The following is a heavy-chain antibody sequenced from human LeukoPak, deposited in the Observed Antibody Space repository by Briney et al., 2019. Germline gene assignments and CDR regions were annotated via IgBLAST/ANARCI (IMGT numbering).Heavy chain of an antibody. J-gene: IGHJ4*02. CDR3: GKDAAGPEY. V-gene: IGHV3-23*01. D-gene: IGHD6-13*01. CDR1: GLTFSSYS. CDR2: ISASGGST. Sequence: GGSLRLSCVVSGLTFSSYSMSWVRQAPGKGLEWVSGISASGGSTWYPDSVKGRFTISRDNSKNTLYLQMNSLGAEDTAIYYCGKDAAGPEYWGQGTLVTVSS.